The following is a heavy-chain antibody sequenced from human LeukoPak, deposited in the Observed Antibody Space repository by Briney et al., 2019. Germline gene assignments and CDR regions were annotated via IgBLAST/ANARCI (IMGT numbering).Heavy chain of an antibody. J-gene: IGHJ6*03. CDR1: GGSISSGGYY. Sequence: KPSETLSLTCTVSGGSISSGGYYWSWIRQHPGKGLEWIGYIYYSGSTYYNPSLKSRVTISVDTSKNQFSLKLSSVTAADTAVYHCARVNYYYYMDVWGKGTTVTVSS. CDR2: IYYSGST. CDR3: ARVNYYYYMDV. V-gene: IGHV4-31*03.